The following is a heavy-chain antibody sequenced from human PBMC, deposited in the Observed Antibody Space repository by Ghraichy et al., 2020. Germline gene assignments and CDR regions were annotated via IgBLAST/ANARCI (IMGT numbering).Heavy chain of an antibody. CDR1: GFTFSSYS. J-gene: IGHJ4*02. Sequence: LSLTCAASGFTFSSYSMNWVRQAPGKGLEWVSSISSSSSYIYYADSVKGRFTISRDNAKNSLYLQMNSLRAEDTAVYYCARERAVAGTGDYWGQGTLVTVSS. CDR2: ISSSSSYI. D-gene: IGHD6-19*01. V-gene: IGHV3-21*01. CDR3: ARERAVAGTGDY.